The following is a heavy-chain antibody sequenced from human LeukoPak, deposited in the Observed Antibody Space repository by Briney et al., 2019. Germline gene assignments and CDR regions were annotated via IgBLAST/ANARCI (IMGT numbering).Heavy chain of an antibody. J-gene: IGHJ5*02. CDR3: ARDSSSWYGGEYNWFDP. CDR2: ISSSSSYI. Sequence: GGSLRLSCAASGSTFSSYSMNWVRQAPGKGLEWVSSISSSSSYIYYADSVKGRFTISRDNAKNSLYLQMNSLRAEDTAVYYCARDSSSWYGGEYNWFDPWGQGTLVTVSS. V-gene: IGHV3-21*01. CDR1: GSTFSSYS. D-gene: IGHD6-13*01.